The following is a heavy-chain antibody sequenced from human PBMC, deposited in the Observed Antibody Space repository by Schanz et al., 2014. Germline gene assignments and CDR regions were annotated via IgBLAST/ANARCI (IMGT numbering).Heavy chain of an antibody. CDR2: IYHSGSP. CDR1: GASISFYD. CDR3: ARQGDVYRLDY. J-gene: IGHJ4*02. V-gene: IGHV4-59*08. Sequence: QVQLQESGPGLVKPSETLSLTCTVSGASISFYDWNWIRQSPGKGLEWIGYIYHSGSPIYNPSLQSRVTISIDTSKNQFSLKMEFVTAADTAMYFCARQGDVYRLDYWGQGTLVTVTS. D-gene: IGHD1-26*01.